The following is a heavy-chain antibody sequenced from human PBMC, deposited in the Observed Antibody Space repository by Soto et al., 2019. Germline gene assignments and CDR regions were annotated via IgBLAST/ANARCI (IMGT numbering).Heavy chain of an antibody. CDR3: ARDRLTYYDFWSGYPSYGMDV. J-gene: IGHJ6*02. CDR2: ISAYNGNT. D-gene: IGHD3-3*01. Sequence: QVQLVQSGAEVKKPGASVKVSCKASGYTFTSYGISWVRQAPGQGLEWMGWISAYNGNTNYAQKLQGRVTMTTDTSTSTAYMELRSLRSDDTAVYYCARDRLTYYDFWSGYPSYGMDVWGQGTTVTVSS. V-gene: IGHV1-18*04. CDR1: GYTFTSYG.